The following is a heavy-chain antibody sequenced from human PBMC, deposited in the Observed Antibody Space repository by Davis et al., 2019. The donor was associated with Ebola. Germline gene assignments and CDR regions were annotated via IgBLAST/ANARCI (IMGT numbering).Heavy chain of an antibody. CDR1: GFTFSGSA. Sequence: GESLKISCAASGFTFSGSAMHWVRQASGKGLEWVGRIRSKANSYATAYAASVKGRFTISRDDSKNTAYLQMNSLKTEDTVVYYCTSGGIPNDYWGQGTLVTVSS. V-gene: IGHV3-73*01. D-gene: IGHD2-2*01. CDR2: IRSKANSYAT. CDR3: TSGGIPNDY. J-gene: IGHJ4*02.